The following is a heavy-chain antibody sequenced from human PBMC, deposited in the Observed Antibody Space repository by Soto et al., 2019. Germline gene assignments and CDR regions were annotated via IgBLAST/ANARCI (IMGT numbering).Heavy chain of an antibody. D-gene: IGHD5-12*01. CDR1: GASFRSYA. CDR2: IVPTVDTS. J-gene: IGHJ4*02. CDR3: VRVVTIPGYPDN. Sequence: QVQLVQSGAEVRQPASSVKVSCKTSGASFRSYAITWVRQDPGQGLEWMGGIVPTVDTSTYAQKFQGRVTITADKFTNTVYMELSSLRSHDTAVYYCVRVVTIPGYPDNWGQGTLVTVSS. V-gene: IGHV1-69*14.